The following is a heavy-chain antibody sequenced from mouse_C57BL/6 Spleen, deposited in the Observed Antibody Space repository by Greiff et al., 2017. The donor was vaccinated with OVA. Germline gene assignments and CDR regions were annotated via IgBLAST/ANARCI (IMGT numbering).Heavy chain of an antibody. CDR2: ISSGGSYT. Sequence: EVNLVESGGDLVKPGGSLKLSCAASGFTFSSYGMSWVRQTPDKRLEWVATISSGGSYTYYPDSVKGRFTISRDNAKNTLYLQMSSLKSEDTAMYYCARQGDGYYYFDYWGQGTTLTVSS. V-gene: IGHV5-6*01. CDR1: GFTFSSYG. D-gene: IGHD2-3*01. CDR3: ARQGDGYYYFDY. J-gene: IGHJ2*01.